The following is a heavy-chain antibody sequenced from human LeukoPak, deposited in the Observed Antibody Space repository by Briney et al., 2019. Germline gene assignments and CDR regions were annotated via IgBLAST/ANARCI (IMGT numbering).Heavy chain of an antibody. J-gene: IGHJ4*02. D-gene: IGHD5-12*01. CDR2: INPNSGGT. V-gene: IGHV1-2*02. CDR3: ARALDIVATIHFDY. CDR1: GYTFTGYY. Sequence: GASVKVSCKASGYTFTGYYMHWVRQAPGQGLEWMGWINPNSGGTNYAQKFQGRVTMTRNTSISTAYMELIRLRSDDTAVYYCARALDIVATIHFDYWGQGTLVTVSS.